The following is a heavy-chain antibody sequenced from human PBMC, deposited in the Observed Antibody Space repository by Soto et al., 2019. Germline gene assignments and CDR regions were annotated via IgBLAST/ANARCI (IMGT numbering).Heavy chain of an antibody. CDR1: GGSVNGYY. CDR2: IYYSGST. J-gene: IGHJ4*02. D-gene: IGHD3-3*01. Sequence: SETLSLTCTVSGGSVNGYYWTWNRQSPGKGLEWIGSIYYSGSTYYYPSLKSRVTISVDTSKNQFSLKLSSVTAADTAVYYCARQSEEITIFGVVKYYFDYWGQGTLVTVSS. CDR3: ARQSEEITIFGVVKYYFDY. V-gene: IGHV4-59*05.